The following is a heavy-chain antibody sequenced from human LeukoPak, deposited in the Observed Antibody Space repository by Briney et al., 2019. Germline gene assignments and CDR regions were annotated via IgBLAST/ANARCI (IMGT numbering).Heavy chain of an antibody. CDR2: IYYSGST. J-gene: IGHJ6*02. V-gene: IGHV4-59*01. CDR1: GGSISSYY. CDR3: ARVTVLVAGTSYYGMDV. Sequence: SETLSLTCTVSGGSISSYYWSWVRQPPGKGLEWIGYIYYSGSTNYNPSLKGRVTISVDTSKNQFSLKLSSVTAADTAVYYCARVTVLVAGTSYYGMDVWGQGTTVTVSS. D-gene: IGHD6-19*01.